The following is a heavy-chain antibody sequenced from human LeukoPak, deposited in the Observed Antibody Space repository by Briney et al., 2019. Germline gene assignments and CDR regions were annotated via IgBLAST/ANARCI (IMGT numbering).Heavy chain of an antibody. CDR3: AKDSARYCSSTSCYNVGAFDI. J-gene: IGHJ3*02. CDR1: GFTFSSFG. V-gene: IGHV3-30*18. Sequence: GRSLRLSCAASGFTFSSFGMHWVRQAPGKGLEWVAVIWYGGSNKYYADSVKGRFTISRDSSKNTLYLQMNSLRAEDTAVYYCAKDSARYCSSTSCYNVGAFDIWGQGTMVTVSS. D-gene: IGHD2-2*02. CDR2: IWYGGSNK.